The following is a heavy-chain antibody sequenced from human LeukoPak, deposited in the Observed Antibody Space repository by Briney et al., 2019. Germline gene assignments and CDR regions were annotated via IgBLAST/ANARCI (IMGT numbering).Heavy chain of an antibody. J-gene: IGHJ4*02. CDR3: ARDSSGYGPFDY. Sequence: SETLSLTCTVSGGSISSYYWSWIRQPPGKGLEWIGYIYYSGSTNYNPSLKSRVTISVDTSKNQFSLKLSSVTAADTAVYYCARDSSGYGPFDYWGQGTLVTVSS. V-gene: IGHV4-59*01. CDR1: GGSISSYY. D-gene: IGHD5-12*01. CDR2: IYYSGST.